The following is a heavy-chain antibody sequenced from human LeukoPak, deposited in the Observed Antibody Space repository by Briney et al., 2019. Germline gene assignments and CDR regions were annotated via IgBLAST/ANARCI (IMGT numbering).Heavy chain of an antibody. J-gene: IGHJ4*02. D-gene: IGHD3-22*01. CDR2: ITSGVGIT. CDR3: AKGNYHDLDY. Sequence: PGGSLRLSRAASGFTFSNYGMNWVRQAPGKGLEWVSIITSGVGITYYADSVKGRFTISRDNSKNTLYLQMNSLRAEDTAVYYCAKGNYHDLDYWGQGTLVTVSS. V-gene: IGHV3-23*01. CDR1: GFTFSNYG.